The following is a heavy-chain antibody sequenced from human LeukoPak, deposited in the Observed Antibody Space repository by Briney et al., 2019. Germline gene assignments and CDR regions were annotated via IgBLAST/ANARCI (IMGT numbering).Heavy chain of an antibody. D-gene: IGHD3-16*01. Sequence: GGSLRLSCAASGFTFSGSAMHWVRQASGKGLEWVGRIRSKANSYATAYAASVKGRFTISRDNSKNTLYLQMNSLRAEDTAVYYCAKDYGWGDPIIDFDIWGQGTMVTVSS. CDR1: GFTFSGSA. V-gene: IGHV3-73*01. CDR3: AKDYGWGDPIIDFDI. J-gene: IGHJ3*02. CDR2: IRSKANSYAT.